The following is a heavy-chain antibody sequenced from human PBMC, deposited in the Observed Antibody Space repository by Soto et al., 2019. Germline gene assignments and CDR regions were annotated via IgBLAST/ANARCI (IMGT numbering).Heavy chain of an antibody. D-gene: IGHD1-26*01. V-gene: IGHV3-23*01. CDR2: ISGSGGST. CDR3: AKRGSGSYYID. J-gene: IGHJ4*02. CDR1: GFTFSSYA. Sequence: EVQLLESGGGLVQPGGSLRLSCAASGFTFSSYAMNWVRQAPGKGLEWVSVISGSGGSTYYADSVKGRFTISRDNSKNTLYLQMNSLRAEDTAVYYCAKRGSGSYYIDWGQGNVVTVSS.